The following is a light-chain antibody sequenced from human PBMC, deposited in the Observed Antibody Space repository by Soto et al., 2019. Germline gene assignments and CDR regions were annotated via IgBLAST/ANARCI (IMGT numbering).Light chain of an antibody. J-gene: IGKJ3*01. V-gene: IGKV1-39*01. CDR1: QSISSY. CDR2: AAS. CDR3: QKSSMTPFT. Sequence: DIQMTQSPSSLSASAGDRVTITFRASQSISSYLNWYQQKPGKAPKLLIYAASNLQSEVQSRFSSSGSGTEFTLTISSLQPEEVATYFCQKSSMTPFTFVPGTKVEIK.